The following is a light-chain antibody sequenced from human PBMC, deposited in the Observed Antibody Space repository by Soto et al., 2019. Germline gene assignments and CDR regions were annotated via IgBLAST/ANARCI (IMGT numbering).Light chain of an antibody. CDR1: QSINSW. CDR3: QQYNSYSLWT. CDR2: DAS. J-gene: IGKJ1*01. V-gene: IGKV1-5*01. Sequence: DVQMTQSPSTLSASVGDRVTITCRASQSINSWLAWYQQKPGKAPKLLIYDASSLESGVPSRFSGSGSGTEFTLTISSLQPDDFATYYCQQYNSYSLWTFGQGTKVDI.